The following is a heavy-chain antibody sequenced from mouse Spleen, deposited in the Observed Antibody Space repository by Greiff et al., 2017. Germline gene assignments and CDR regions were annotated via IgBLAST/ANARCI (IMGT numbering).Heavy chain of an antibody. J-gene: IGHJ1*01. CDR3: TKLGDDGDFDV. V-gene: IGHV1-5*01. D-gene: IGHD3-3*01. CDR1: GYTFTSYW. CDR2: IYPGNSDT. Sequence: EVQLQQSGTVLARPGASVKMSCKTSGYTFTSYWMHWVKQRPGQGLAWIGAIYPGNSDTSYNQKFKGKAKLTAVTSASTAYRELSSLTNEDSAFYYCTKLGDDGDFDVWGAGTTVTVSS.